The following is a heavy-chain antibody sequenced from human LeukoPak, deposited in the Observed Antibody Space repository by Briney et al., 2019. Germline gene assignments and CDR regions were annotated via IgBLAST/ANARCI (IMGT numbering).Heavy chain of an antibody. V-gene: IGHV4-31*03. CDR1: GGSICSGGYY. CDR3: ARVIDYVWGSYRRPHPSYYFDY. D-gene: IGHD3-16*02. Sequence: SETLSLTCTVSGGSICSGGYYWSWIRQHPGKGLEWIGYIYYSGSTYYNPSLKSRVTISVDTSKNQFSLKLSSVTAADTAVYYCARVIDYVWGSYRRPHPSYYFDYWGQGTLVTVSS. CDR2: IYYSGST. J-gene: IGHJ4*02.